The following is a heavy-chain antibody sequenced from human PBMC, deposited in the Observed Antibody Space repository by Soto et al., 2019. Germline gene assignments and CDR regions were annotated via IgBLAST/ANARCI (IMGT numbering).Heavy chain of an antibody. CDR2: INHSGST. Sequence: QVQLQQWGAGLLKPSETLSLTCAVYGGSFSGYYWSWIRQPPGKGLEWIGEINHSGSTNYNPSLKSRVTISVDTFKNQFSLKLSSVTAADTAVYYCARMGGGISLDYWGQGTLVTVSS. V-gene: IGHV4-34*01. D-gene: IGHD3-16*01. J-gene: IGHJ4*02. CDR1: GGSFSGYY. CDR3: ARMGGGISLDY.